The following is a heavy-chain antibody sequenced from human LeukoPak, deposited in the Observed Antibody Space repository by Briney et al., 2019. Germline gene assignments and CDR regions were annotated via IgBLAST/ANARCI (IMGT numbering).Heavy chain of an antibody. CDR2: IYYSGST. CDR1: GGSISSSSYY. D-gene: IGHD3-3*01. CDR3: ARPPTIFGVVIMSY. J-gene: IGHJ4*02. Sequence: SETLSLTCTVSGGSISSSSYYWGWIRQPPGKELEWIVSIYYSGSTYYNPSLQSRSTISVDTSKTQFSLKPTSVTAADTAVYYCARPPTIFGVVIMSYWGQGTLVTVSS. V-gene: IGHV4-39*01.